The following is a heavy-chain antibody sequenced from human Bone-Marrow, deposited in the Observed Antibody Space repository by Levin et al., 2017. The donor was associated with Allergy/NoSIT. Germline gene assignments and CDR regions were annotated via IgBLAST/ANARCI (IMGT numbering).Heavy chain of an antibody. Sequence: RSQTLSLTCAVSGHSISFTNRWYWVRQSPGKGLECIGEVSHSGSTNYNPSLKSRVTISVDKSRNQFSLRLGSVTAADTAVYYCAGRSSDNLLYYYYMDVWGKGITVTVSS. J-gene: IGHJ6*03. D-gene: IGHD3-10*01. CDR3: AGRSSDNLLYYYYMDV. CDR1: GHSISFTNR. V-gene: IGHV4-4*02. CDR2: VSHSGST.